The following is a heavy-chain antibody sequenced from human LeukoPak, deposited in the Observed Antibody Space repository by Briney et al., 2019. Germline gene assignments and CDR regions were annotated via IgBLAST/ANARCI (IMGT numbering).Heavy chain of an antibody. CDR3: AKYRGFGDSYDS. CDR1: GFSFSTYS. CDR2: IRGGGQDT. Sequence: GGSLRLSCAASGFSFSTYSMSWVRQAPGKGLEWVSSIRGGGQDTYYADSVKGRFTISRDDSKDTLSLQMNSLRVEDTAKYYCAKYRGFGDSYDSWGQGTLVTVSS. D-gene: IGHD3-10*01. J-gene: IGHJ4*02. V-gene: IGHV3-23*01.